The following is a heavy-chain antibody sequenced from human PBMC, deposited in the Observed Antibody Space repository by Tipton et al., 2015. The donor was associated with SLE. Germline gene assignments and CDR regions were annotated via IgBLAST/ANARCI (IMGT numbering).Heavy chain of an antibody. Sequence: SLRLSCAASGFTFSRFGMHWVRQAPGKGLEWVAVISYDGSNKYYADSVKGRFTISRDNSKNTLYLQMNSLRAEDTAVYYCAREGNWNGEFDYWGQGTLVTVSS. CDR2: ISYDGSNK. J-gene: IGHJ4*02. CDR3: AREGNWNGEFDY. V-gene: IGHV3-30*19. CDR1: GFTFSRFG. D-gene: IGHD1-1*01.